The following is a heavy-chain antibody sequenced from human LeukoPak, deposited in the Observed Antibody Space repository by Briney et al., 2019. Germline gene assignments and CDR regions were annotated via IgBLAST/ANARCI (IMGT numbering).Heavy chain of an antibody. D-gene: IGHD3-22*01. CDR1: GGSFSGYY. V-gene: IGHV4-34*01. Sequence: PSETLSLTCAVYGGSFSGYYWSWIRQPPGKGLEWIGEINHSGSTNYNPSLKSRVTISVDTSKNQFSLKLSSVTAADTAVYYCARVHRWLLIKKYYFDYWGQGTLVTVSS. CDR2: INHSGST. J-gene: IGHJ4*02. CDR3: ARVHRWLLIKKYYFDY.